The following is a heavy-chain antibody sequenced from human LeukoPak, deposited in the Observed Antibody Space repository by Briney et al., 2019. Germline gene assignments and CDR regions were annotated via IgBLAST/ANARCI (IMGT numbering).Heavy chain of an antibody. CDR1: GGSFSGYY. CDR2: INHSGST. Sequence: SETLSLTCAVYGGSFSGYYWSWIRQPPGKGLEWIGEINHSGSTNYNPSLKSRVTISVDTSKNQFSLKLSSVTAADTAVYYCARVVTYCSSTSCYSGYFDHWGQGTLVTVSS. D-gene: IGHD2-2*01. CDR3: ARVVTYCSSTSCYSGYFDH. V-gene: IGHV4-34*01. J-gene: IGHJ4*02.